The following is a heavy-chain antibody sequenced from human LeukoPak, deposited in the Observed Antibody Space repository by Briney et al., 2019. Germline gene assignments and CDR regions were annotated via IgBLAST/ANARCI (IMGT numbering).Heavy chain of an antibody. CDR3: ARGQQLPPDYYYYYYGMDV. V-gene: IGHV3-66*01. CDR1: GSTVSSNY. J-gene: IGHJ6*02. D-gene: IGHD6-13*01. CDR2: IYSGGST. Sequence: GGSLRLSCAASGSTVSSNYMSWVRQAPGKGLEWGSVIYSGGSTYYADSVKGRFTISRDNSKNTLYLQMNSLRAEDTTVYYCARGQQLPPDYYYYYYGMDVWGQGTTVTVSS.